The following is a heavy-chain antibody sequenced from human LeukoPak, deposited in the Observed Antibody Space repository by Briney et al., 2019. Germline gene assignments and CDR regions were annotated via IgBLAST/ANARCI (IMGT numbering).Heavy chain of an antibody. V-gene: IGHV3-30-3*02. Sequence: GGSLRLSCAASGFTFSSYAMHWVRQAPGKGLEWVAVISYDGSNKYYADSVKGRFTISRDNSKNTLYLQMNSLRAEDTAVYYCAKRSILPDARAFDYWGQGTLVTVSS. CDR1: GFTFSSYA. D-gene: IGHD2-2*01. CDR3: AKRSILPDARAFDY. J-gene: IGHJ4*02. CDR2: ISYDGSNK.